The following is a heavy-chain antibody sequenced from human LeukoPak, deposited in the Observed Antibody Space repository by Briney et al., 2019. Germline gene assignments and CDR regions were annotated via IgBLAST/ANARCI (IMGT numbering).Heavy chain of an antibody. CDR2: IIPIFGTA. Sequence: SVKVSCKASGGTFSSCAISWVRQAPGQGLEWMGGIIPIFGTANYAQKFQGRVTITTDESTSTAYMELSSLRSEDTAVYYCARETASVFGVGPEVRGGYMDVWGKGTTVTVSS. D-gene: IGHD3-3*01. V-gene: IGHV1-69*05. CDR1: GGTFSSCA. J-gene: IGHJ6*03. CDR3: ARETASVFGVGPEVRGGYMDV.